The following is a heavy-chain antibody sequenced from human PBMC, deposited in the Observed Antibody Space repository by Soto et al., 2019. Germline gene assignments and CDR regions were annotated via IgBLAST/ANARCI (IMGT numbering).Heavy chain of an antibody. CDR2: ISSNGGST. D-gene: IGHD4-17*01. Sequence: EVQLVESGGGLVQPGGSLRLSCAASGFTFSNFGMHWVRQAPGKGLEYVSAISSNGGSTYYVNSVRGRFTISRDNSKNTLYLQMGSLRVEDMAVYYCARRPMSTVDYYYGMDVWGQGTTVTVSS. CDR1: GFTFSNFG. CDR3: ARRPMSTVDYYYGMDV. J-gene: IGHJ6*02. V-gene: IGHV3-64*01.